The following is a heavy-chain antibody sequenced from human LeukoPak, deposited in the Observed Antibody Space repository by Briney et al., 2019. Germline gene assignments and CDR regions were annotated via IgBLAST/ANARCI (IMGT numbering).Heavy chain of an antibody. V-gene: IGHV4-61*02. Sequence: PSQTLSLTCTVSRGSISSGSYYWSLIRQPAGKGLEWIGRIYTSGSTNYNPSLKSRVTISVDTSKNQFSLKLSSVTAADTAVYYCARVIASGYSGYDYVYCYYDMDVWGKGTTVTVSS. CDR2: IYTSGST. D-gene: IGHD5-12*01. CDR3: ARVIASGYSGYDYVYCYYDMDV. J-gene: IGHJ6*03. CDR1: RGSISSGSYY.